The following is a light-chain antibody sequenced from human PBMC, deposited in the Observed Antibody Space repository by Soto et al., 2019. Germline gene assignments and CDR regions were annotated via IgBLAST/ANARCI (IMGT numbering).Light chain of an antibody. V-gene: IGKV1-5*03. CDR2: RAS. Sequence: DIQMTQSPSTLSASGVDRVTITCLASQDIGTWLAWYQQKPEKAPKVLIYRASHLESGVPSRFSASGSGTEFSLTINSLQADDFATYYCQQYHIYSWTFGQGTKVDIK. CDR1: QDIGTW. J-gene: IGKJ1*01. CDR3: QQYHIYSWT.